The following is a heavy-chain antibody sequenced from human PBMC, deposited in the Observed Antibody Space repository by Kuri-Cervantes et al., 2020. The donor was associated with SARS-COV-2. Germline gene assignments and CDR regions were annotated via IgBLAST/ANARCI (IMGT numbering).Heavy chain of an antibody. J-gene: IGHJ6*02. CDR3: ARDSGGQRVLDYYYYYGLDV. CDR1: GSTVRSNY. CDR2: IYSCGST. Sequence: GESLQFSCEALGSTVRSNYMSWVRKAPGKGLEWVSVIYSCGSTYYADSVKGRFTISRDNSKNTLYLQMNSLRSEDTAVYYCARDSGGQRVLDYYYYYGLDVWGQGTTVTVSS. V-gene: IGHV3-53*05. D-gene: IGHD6-6*01.